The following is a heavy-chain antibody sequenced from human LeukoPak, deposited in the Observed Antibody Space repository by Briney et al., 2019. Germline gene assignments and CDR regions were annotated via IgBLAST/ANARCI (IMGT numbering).Heavy chain of an antibody. D-gene: IGHD3-3*01. Sequence: GGSLRLSCAASGFTFNSYWMSWVRQAPGKGLEWVANIKQDGSEKYYVDSVKGRFTISRDNAKNSLYLQMNSLRAEDTAVYYCARGITIFGVVILDYRGQGTLVTVSS. V-gene: IGHV3-7*01. J-gene: IGHJ4*02. CDR1: GFTFNSYW. CDR3: ARGITIFGVVILDY. CDR2: IKQDGSEK.